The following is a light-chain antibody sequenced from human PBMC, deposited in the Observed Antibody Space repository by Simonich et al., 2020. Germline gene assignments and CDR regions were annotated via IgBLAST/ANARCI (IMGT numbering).Light chain of an antibody. Sequence: DIQMTQSPSSLSASVGDRVTITCRASKGSSNSLDWYPQKPGKAPKLLLYAASRLESGVPSRFSVSGSGTDYTLTISSLQPEDFATYYCQQYYSTPPLTVGGGTKVEIK. CDR2: AAS. CDR3: QQYYSTPPLT. V-gene: IGKV1-NL1*01. CDR1: KGSSNS. J-gene: IGKJ4*01.